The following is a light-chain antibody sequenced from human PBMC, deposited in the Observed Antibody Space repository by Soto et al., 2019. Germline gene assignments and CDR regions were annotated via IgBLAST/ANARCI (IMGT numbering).Light chain of an antibody. CDR1: SSNIGAHYD. J-gene: IGLJ1*01. CDR3: QSYDNSLSVYV. V-gene: IGLV1-40*01. Sequence: QSALTQPPSASGTPGQRVTISCTGSSSNIGAHYDVHWYQQLPGTAPKLLIYGNSNRPSGVPDRFSGSKSGTSASLAITGLQAEDEADYYCQSYDNSLSVYVFGTGTKVTVL. CDR2: GNS.